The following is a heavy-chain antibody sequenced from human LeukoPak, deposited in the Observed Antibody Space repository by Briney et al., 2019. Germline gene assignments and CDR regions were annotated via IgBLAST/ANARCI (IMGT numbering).Heavy chain of an antibody. D-gene: IGHD6-13*01. V-gene: IGHV3-7*01. CDR3: ASGRQLGY. Sequence: GGSLRLSCAASGFTVSNYWMSWVRQAQGKGLEWVANIKEDGSEKYYVDSVKGRFTISRDNARNSLYLQMNSLRAEDTAVYYCASGRQLGYWGQGTLVTVSS. CDR1: GFTVSNYW. CDR2: IKEDGSEK. J-gene: IGHJ4*02.